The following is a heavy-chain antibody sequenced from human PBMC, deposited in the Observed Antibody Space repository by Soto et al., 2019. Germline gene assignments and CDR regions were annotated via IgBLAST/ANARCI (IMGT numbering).Heavy chain of an antibody. J-gene: IGHJ3*02. V-gene: IGHV4-31*03. CDR3: ARDSERFGDLDI. CDR1: GGSIISGGYY. Sequence: PSETLSLTCTVSGGSIISGGYYWSWIRQHPGKGLEWIGYIYYSGSTYYNPSLKSRVTISVDTSKNQFSLKLSSVTAADTAVYYCARDSERFGDLDIWGQGTMVTVSS. D-gene: IGHD3-10*01. CDR2: IYYSGST.